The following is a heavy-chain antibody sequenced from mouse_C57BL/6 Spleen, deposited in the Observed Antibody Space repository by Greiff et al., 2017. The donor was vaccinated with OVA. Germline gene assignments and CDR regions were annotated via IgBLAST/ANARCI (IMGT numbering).Heavy chain of an antibody. CDR1: GYTFTSYW. V-gene: IGHV1-69*01. CDR2: IDPSDSYT. J-gene: IGHJ1*03. CDR3: STAPITAVVARGYFDV. Sequence: QVQLQQPGAELVMPGASVKLSCKASGYTFTSYWMHWVKQRPGQGLEWIGEIDPSDSYTNYNQKFKGKSTLTVDTSSSTAYMQLSSLTSEDSAVYYCSTAPITAVVARGYFDVWGTGTTVTVSS. D-gene: IGHD1-1*01.